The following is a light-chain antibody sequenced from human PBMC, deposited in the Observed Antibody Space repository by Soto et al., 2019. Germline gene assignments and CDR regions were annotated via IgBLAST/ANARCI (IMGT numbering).Light chain of an antibody. Sequence: QSALTQPASVSGAPGQTVTISCTGTSCNIGAGYDVHWYQQLPGTAPKLLIYGNSNRPSGVPDRFSGSKSGTSASLAITGRQAEDEADYYCQSYDSSISGSVFGGGTKVTVL. CDR3: QSYDSSISGSV. CDR1: SCNIGAGYD. V-gene: IGLV1-40*01. J-gene: IGLJ3*02. CDR2: GNS.